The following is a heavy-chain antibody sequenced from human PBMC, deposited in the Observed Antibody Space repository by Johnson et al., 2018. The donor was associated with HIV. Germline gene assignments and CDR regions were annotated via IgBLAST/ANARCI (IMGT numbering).Heavy chain of an antibody. CDR2: IKSKTDGGTK. CDR3: TVRDWSWRGSLKGGGAFDI. CDR1: GFTFSNAW. Sequence: EVQLVESGGGLVKPGGSLRLSCAASGFTFSNAWMSWVRQAPGKGLEWVGRIKSKTDGGTKDYAAPVKGRFTISRDDSKNTLYLQMNSLKTEDTAVYYCTVRDWSWRGSLKGGGAFDIWGQGTLVTVSA. V-gene: IGHV3-15*01. D-gene: IGHD5-24*01. J-gene: IGHJ3*02.